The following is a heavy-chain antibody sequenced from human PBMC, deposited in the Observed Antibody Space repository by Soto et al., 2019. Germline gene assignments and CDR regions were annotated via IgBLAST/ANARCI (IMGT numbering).Heavy chain of an antibody. V-gene: IGHV3-53*02. D-gene: IGHD1-26*01. J-gene: IGHJ6*02. CDR3: AKGDGFILAV. Sequence: EVQVLATGGGLIQPGGSLRLSCAASGFTVNSNYMSWVRQAPGEGLQWVSITNTGGTTYYADSVKGRFTVSRDNSKNTLYLQMNSVRAEDTAVYYCAKGDGFILAVWGQGTTVSVSS. CDR2: TNTGGTT. CDR1: GFTVNSNY.